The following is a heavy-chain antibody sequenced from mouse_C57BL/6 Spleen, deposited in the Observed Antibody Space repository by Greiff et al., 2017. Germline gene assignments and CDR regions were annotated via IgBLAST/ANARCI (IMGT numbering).Heavy chain of an antibody. CDR1: GYTFTSYW. Sequence: QVQLQQPGAELVMPGASVKLSCKASGYTFTSYWMHWVKQGPGQGLEWIGEIDPSDSYTNYNQKFKGKSPLTVDKSSSTAYMQLSSLTSEDSAVYDCARPTSYYAMDYWGQGTSVTVSS. J-gene: IGHJ4*01. V-gene: IGHV1-69*01. CDR3: ARPTSYYAMDY. CDR2: IDPSDSYT.